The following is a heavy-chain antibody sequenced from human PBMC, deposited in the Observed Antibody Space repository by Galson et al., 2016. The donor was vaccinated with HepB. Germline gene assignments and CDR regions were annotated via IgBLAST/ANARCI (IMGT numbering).Heavy chain of an antibody. CDR2: IYWNGDK. Sequence: PALVKPTQTLTLTCTFSGFSLSSSGVGVGWIRQSPGKAREWLALIYWNGDKRYSPSLKSRLTITKDTSKNQVVLTLTNMDPVDTATYYCVHIVHSGSYYYFASWGQGTLVTVSS. CDR3: VHIVHSGSYYYFAS. V-gene: IGHV2-5*01. J-gene: IGHJ4*02. CDR1: GFSLSSSGVG. D-gene: IGHD1-26*01.